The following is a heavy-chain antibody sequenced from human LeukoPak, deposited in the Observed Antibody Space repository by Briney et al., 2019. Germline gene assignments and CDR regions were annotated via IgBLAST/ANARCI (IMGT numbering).Heavy chain of an antibody. CDR1: GFTSSSYW. CDR3: ARDMTYGLDV. V-gene: IGHV3-74*01. CDR2: INDDGRST. J-gene: IGHJ6*02. Sequence: GGSLRLSCAASGFTSSSYWMHWVRQAPGKGLVWVSHINDDGRSTSYADSVKGRFSISRDNAKNTLYLQMNSLRAEDTAVYYCARDMTYGLDVWGQGITVTVS. D-gene: IGHD3-16*01.